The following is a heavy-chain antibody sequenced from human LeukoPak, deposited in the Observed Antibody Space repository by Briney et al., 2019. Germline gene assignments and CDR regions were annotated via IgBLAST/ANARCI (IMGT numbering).Heavy chain of an antibody. J-gene: IGHJ3*02. CDR3: AREAYYYDSSGYYGI. CDR2: IKQDGSEK. D-gene: IGHD3-22*01. Sequence: GGSLRLSCAASGFTSSSYWMSWVRQAPGKGLEWVANIKQDGSEKYYVDSVKGRFTISRDNAKNSLYLQMNSLRAEDTAVYYCAREAYYYDSSGYYGIWGQGTMVTVSS. V-gene: IGHV3-7*01. CDR1: GFTSSSYW.